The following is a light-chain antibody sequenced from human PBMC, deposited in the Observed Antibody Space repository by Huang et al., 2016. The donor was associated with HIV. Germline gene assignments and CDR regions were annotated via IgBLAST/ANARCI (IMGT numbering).Light chain of an antibody. CDR3: QQYYASPQT. Sequence: DIVMAQSPVSLAVSLGERATLTCRSSQSVFSTSTNKDYLAWFQQKPGQPPKLLLFWSSTREVGVPDRFSGSGSGTHCTLTIANLEADDAAIYYCQQYYASPQTFGQGTRV. V-gene: IGKV4-1*01. CDR1: QSVFSTSTNKDY. J-gene: IGKJ1*01. CDR2: WSS.